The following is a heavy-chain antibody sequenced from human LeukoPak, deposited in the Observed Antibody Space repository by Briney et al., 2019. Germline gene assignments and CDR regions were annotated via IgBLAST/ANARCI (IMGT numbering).Heavy chain of an antibody. V-gene: IGHV4-38-2*01. D-gene: IGHD3-3*02. CDR2: IYHSGST. J-gene: IGHJ5*02. Sequence: SETLSPTCAVSGYSISSGYYWGWIRQPPGKGLEWIGSIYHSGSTYYNPSLKSRVTISVDTSKNQFSLKLSSVTAADTAVYYCASSFLASNNWFDPWGQGTLVTVSS. CDR3: ASSFLASNNWFDP. CDR1: GYSISSGYY.